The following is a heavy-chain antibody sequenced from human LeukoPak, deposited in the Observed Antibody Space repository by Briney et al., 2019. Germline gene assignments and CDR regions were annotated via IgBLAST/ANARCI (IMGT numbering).Heavy chain of an antibody. CDR1: GFTFSSND. CDR3: ARGKGGNWNYAIFNY. Sequence: GGSLRLSCPASGFTFSSNDMHWVRQATGKGLEWVSAIGAAGDTYYPGSVKGRFTISRENAKNSLYLQMNSLRAGDTAVYYCARGKGGNWNYAIFNYWGQGTLVTVSS. V-gene: IGHV3-13*01. J-gene: IGHJ4*01. D-gene: IGHD1-7*01. CDR2: IGAAGDT.